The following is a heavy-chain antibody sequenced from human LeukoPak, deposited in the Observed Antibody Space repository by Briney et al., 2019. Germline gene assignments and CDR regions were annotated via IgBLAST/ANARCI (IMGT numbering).Heavy chain of an antibody. J-gene: IGHJ4*02. CDR2: IYSGGNT. CDR3: ASSMIVVAH. V-gene: IGHV3-53*05. CDR1: GFSVSNYY. D-gene: IGHD3-22*01. Sequence: GGSLRLSCAASGFSVSNYYMSWVRQAPGKGLEWVSVIYSGGNTYYTDSVKGRFTISRDNSKNTLYLQMNSLRAEDTAVYYCASSMIVVAHWGQGTLVTVSS.